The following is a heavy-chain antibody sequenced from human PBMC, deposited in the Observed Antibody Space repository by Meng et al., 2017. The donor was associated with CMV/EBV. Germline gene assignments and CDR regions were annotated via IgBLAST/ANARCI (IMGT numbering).Heavy chain of an antibody. CDR1: GFTFSSYW. J-gene: IGHJ3*02. CDR2: IKQDGSEK. CDR3: ARALRFLESYDAFDI. D-gene: IGHD3-3*01. V-gene: IGHV3-7*01. Sequence: LLCASSGFTFSSYWMSWVRQAPGKGMEWVANIKQDGSEKYYVDSVKGRFTISRDNAKNSLYLQMNSLRAEGTAVYYCARALRFLESYDAFDIWGQGTMVTVSS.